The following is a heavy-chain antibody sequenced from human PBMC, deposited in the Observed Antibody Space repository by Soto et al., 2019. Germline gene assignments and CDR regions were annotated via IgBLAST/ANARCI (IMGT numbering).Heavy chain of an antibody. D-gene: IGHD3-22*01. V-gene: IGHV1-3*01. CDR2: INADNGNT. Sequence: QVQLVQSGAEVKKPGASVKVSCKASGYTFTTYAIHWVRQAPGQSPEWMGWINADNGNTRYSQKFQGRITITRDTSASTAYMELSSLRSDDTAVYYCATDPHYYDTTGYCLDNWGQGTLVTVSS. J-gene: IGHJ4*02. CDR1: GYTFTTYA. CDR3: ATDPHYYDTTGYCLDN.